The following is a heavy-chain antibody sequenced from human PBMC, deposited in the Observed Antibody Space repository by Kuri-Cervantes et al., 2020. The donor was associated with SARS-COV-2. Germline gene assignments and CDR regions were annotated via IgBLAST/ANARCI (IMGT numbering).Heavy chain of an antibody. D-gene: IGHD3-22*01. CDR3: AKDSSDYDSSGRNNWFDP. Sequence: GESLKISCAASGFTFSDYYMSWIRQAPGKGLEWVSYISSSSSYTNYADSVKGRFTISRDNAKNSLYLQMNSLRAEDTAVYYCAKDSSDYDSSGRNNWFDPWGQGTLVTVSS. CDR2: ISSSSSYT. CDR1: GFTFSDYY. J-gene: IGHJ5*02. V-gene: IGHV3-11*05.